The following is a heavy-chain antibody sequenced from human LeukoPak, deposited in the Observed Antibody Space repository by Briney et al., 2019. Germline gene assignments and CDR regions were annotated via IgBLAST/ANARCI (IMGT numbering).Heavy chain of an antibody. D-gene: IGHD4/OR15-4a*01. CDR3: ARDDDYNPLVH. CDR2: INPSGGTT. J-gene: IGHJ4*02. V-gene: IGHV1-46*01. Sequence: ASVKVSCKASGYTFTTYYIHWVRQAPGQGLEWMGVINPSGGTTTYAQKFQGRVTMTTDTSTSTTYMEVRSLRSDDTAVYYCARDDDYNPLVHWGQGTLVTVSP. CDR1: GYTFTTYY.